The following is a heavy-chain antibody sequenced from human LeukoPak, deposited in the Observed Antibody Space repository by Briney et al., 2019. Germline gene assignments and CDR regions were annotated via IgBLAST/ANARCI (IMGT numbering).Heavy chain of an antibody. CDR2: ISGSGGST. Sequence: PGGSLRLSCADSGFTFSSYAMSWVRQAPGKGLEWVSAISGSGGSTYYADSVKGRFTISRDNSKSTLFLHMNSLRAEDTAVYYCARDSRRRIAAAGNWFDPWGQGTLVTVSS. D-gene: IGHD6-13*01. V-gene: IGHV3-23*01. CDR1: GFTFSSYA. J-gene: IGHJ5*02. CDR3: ARDSRRRIAAAGNWFDP.